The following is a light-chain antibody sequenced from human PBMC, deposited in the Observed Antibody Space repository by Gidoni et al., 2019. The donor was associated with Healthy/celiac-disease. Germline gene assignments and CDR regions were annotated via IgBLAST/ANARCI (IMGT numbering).Light chain of an antibody. V-gene: IGKV3-20*01. CDR3: QQYGSSPYT. J-gene: IGKJ2*01. CDR2: GAS. CDR1: QSVSSSY. Sequence: IVLTQSPGTLSLSPGERATLSCRASQSVSSSYLAWYQQKPGQAPRLLIYGASSRATGIPDRFSGSGSGTDFTLTISRLEPEDVAVYYCQQYGSSPYTFXQXTKLEIK.